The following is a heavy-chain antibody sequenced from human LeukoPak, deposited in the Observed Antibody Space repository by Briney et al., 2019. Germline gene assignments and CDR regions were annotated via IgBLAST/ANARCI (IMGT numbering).Heavy chain of an antibody. CDR3: ARADRLHGGPYLIGP. V-gene: IGHV1-2*02. Sequence: ASVKVSCKASGYSFTDYYMHWVRQAPGQGLEWMGWINPNSGGTNSAQKFQGRPTMTRDTSITTVYMEVSWLTSDDTAIYYCARADRLHGGPYLIGPWGQGTLVTVSS. D-gene: IGHD2-21*01. CDR2: INPNSGGT. J-gene: IGHJ5*02. CDR1: GYSFTDYY.